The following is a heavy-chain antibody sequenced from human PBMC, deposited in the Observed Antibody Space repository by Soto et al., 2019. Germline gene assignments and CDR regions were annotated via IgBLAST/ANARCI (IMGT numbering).Heavy chain of an antibody. CDR2: IVGSGGRT. CDR3: AKDHIVVQWLAPFNR. Sequence: GGSLRLSCAASGFTFSSYAMSWVRQAPGKGLEWVSAIVGSGGRTYYADSVKGRFTISRDNSKNTLYLQMNSLRAEDTAVYYCAKDHIVVQWLAPFNRWGQGTLV. D-gene: IGHD6-19*01. V-gene: IGHV3-23*01. CDR1: GFTFSSYA. J-gene: IGHJ5*02.